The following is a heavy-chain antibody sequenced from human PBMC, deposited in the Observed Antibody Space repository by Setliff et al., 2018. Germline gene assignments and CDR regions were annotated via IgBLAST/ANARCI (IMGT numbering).Heavy chain of an antibody. CDR2: ISYSGTT. Sequence: SETLSLTCTVSGALLSSKTSYWGWIRQPPGKGLEWIGSISYSGTTYYNPSLATHFTMSVDTAKNQFSLKLTSVTAADTAVYYCARTGTYRYFDYWGQGTRVTVSS. J-gene: IGHJ4*02. D-gene: IGHD1-1*01. CDR3: ARTGTYRYFDY. CDR1: GALLSSKTSY. V-gene: IGHV4-39*01.